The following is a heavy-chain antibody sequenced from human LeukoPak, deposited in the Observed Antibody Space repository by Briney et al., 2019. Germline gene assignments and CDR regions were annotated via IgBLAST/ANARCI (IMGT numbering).Heavy chain of an antibody. V-gene: IGHV1-2*02. CDR3: ARDYGGSYYYFDY. CDR1: GYTFTGYY. Sequence: GASVTVSCKASGYTFTGYYMHWVRQAPGQGLEWMGWINPNGGGTNYAQKFQGRVTMTRDTSISTAYMELSRLRSDDTAVYYCARDYGGSYYYFDYWGQGTLVTVSS. J-gene: IGHJ4*02. CDR2: INPNGGGT. D-gene: IGHD1-26*01.